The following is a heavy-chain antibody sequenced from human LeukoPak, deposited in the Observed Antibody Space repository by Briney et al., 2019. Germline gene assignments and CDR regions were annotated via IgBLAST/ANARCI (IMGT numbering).Heavy chain of an antibody. CDR1: GYTFTSYY. CDR3: ARRAGVPAAKRGLDYYYYYMDV. D-gene: IGHD2-2*01. J-gene: IGHJ6*03. Sequence: GASVKVSCKASGYTFTSYYMHWVRQAPGQGLEWMGIINPSGGSTSYAQKFQGRVTMTRDTSTSTVYMELSSLRSEDTAVYYCARRAGVPAAKRGLDYYYYYMDVWGKGTTVTVSS. CDR2: INPSGGST. V-gene: IGHV1-46*01.